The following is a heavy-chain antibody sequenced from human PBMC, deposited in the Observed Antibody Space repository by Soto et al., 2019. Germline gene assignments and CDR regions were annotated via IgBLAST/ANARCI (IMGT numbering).Heavy chain of an antibody. CDR3: AHTLSSADYVSWYFDL. D-gene: IGHD3-16*01. Sequence: QITLKESGPTLVKPTQTLTLTCTFSGFALSTNGVGVGWIRQSPGKALEWVALIYWNDDKRYSPSLKSRLIITKDTSKNQVVLTMTNMDPVDTGTYYCAHTLSSADYVSWYFDLWGRGTLVTVSS. V-gene: IGHV2-5*01. J-gene: IGHJ2*01. CDR1: GFALSTNGVG. CDR2: IYWNDDK.